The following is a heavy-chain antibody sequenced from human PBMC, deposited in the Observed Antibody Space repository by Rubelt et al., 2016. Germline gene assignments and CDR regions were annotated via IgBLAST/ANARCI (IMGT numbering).Heavy chain of an antibody. V-gene: IGHV4-39*07. Sequence: QLQLQESGPGLVKPSETLSLTCTVSGGSISSSSYYWGWIRQPPGTGLEWIGSIYYSGSTNYNPSLKSRVTISVDTSKNQVSLKLRSVTAADTAGYYCARGLTGTEDWYFDLWGRGTLVTVSS. J-gene: IGHJ2*01. CDR2: IYYSGST. CDR3: ARGLTGTEDWYFDL. D-gene: IGHD1-7*01. CDR1: GGSISSSSYY.